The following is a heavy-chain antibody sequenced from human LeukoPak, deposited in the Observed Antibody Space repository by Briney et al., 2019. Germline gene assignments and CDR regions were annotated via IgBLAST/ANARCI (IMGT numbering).Heavy chain of an antibody. CDR1: GFTFSSYY. CDR3: AKDAGYYGSSGYYYYFDY. D-gene: IGHD3-22*01. Sequence: GGSLRLSCAASGFTFSSYYVSWVRQAPGKGLEWVANIRQDGSGQFYADSVKGRFAISRDNAKNSLYLQMNSLRAEDTAVYYCAKDAGYYGSSGYYYYFDYWGQGTLVTVSS. J-gene: IGHJ4*02. V-gene: IGHV3-7*01. CDR2: IRQDGSGQ.